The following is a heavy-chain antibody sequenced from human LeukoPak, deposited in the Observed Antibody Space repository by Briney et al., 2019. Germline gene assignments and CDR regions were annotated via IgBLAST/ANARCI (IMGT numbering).Heavy chain of an antibody. J-gene: IGHJ6*02. CDR2: ISAYNGNT. Sequence: ASVKVSCKASGHTFTSYGISWVRQAPGQGLEWMGWISAYNGNTNYAQKLQGRVTMTTDTSTSTAYMELRSLRSDDTAVYYCARVLIFGVVNPDYYYYGMDVWGQGTTVTVSS. CDR3: ARVLIFGVVNPDYYYYGMDV. CDR1: GHTFTSYG. D-gene: IGHD3-3*01. V-gene: IGHV1-18*01.